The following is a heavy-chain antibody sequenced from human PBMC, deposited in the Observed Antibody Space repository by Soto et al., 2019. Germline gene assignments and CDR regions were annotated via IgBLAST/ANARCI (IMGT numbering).Heavy chain of an antibody. CDR2: ISSSSSTI. J-gene: IGHJ6*03. D-gene: IGHD3-9*01. CDR3: ARDVYYDIFVGHTDYYYYYMDV. V-gene: IGHV3-48*02. CDR1: GFTFSSYS. Sequence: GGSLRLSCAASGFTFSSYSINWVRQAPGKGLEWVTYISSSSSTIYYADSVKGRFPISRDNAKYSLYLQMNSLRDEDTVVYYCARDVYYDIFVGHTDYYYYYMDVWGKGT.